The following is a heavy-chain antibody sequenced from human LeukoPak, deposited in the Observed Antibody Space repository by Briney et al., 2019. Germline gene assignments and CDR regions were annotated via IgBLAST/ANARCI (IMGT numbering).Heavy chain of an antibody. CDR1: GGTFSSYA. Sequence: ASVKVSCKASGGTFSSYAISWVRQAPGQGLEWMGGIIPIFGTANYAQKFQGRVTITADESTSTAYMELSSLRSEDTAVYYCARDSACSTSCYEDNWFDPWGQGTLVTVSS. J-gene: IGHJ5*02. V-gene: IGHV1-69*13. D-gene: IGHD2-2*01. CDR3: ARDSACSTSCYEDNWFDP. CDR2: IIPIFGTA.